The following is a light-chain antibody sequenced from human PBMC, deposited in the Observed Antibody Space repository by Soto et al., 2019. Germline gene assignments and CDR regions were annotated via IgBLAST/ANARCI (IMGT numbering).Light chain of an antibody. V-gene: IGKV1-39*01. Sequence: DIQMTQSPPSLSASVGDRVTITCRARENLTDFLNWYQLKPGKAPKLLIVSPSNLQPGVPSRFSGSVYGTDFTLTLSGLQHEASATYYCQQNFSPFVTFGEGTKLEV. CDR3: QQNFSPFVT. CDR2: SPS. J-gene: IGKJ4*01. CDR1: ENLTDF.